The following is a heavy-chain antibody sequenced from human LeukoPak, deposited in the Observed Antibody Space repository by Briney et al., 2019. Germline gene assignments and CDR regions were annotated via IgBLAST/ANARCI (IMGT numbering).Heavy chain of an antibody. Sequence: PSETLSLTCTVSGGSISSGSYYWSWIRQPAGKGLEWIGRIYTSGSTNYNPSLKSRVTISVDTSKNQFSLKLSSVTAADTAVYYCARAGDCSSTSCETGWFDPWGQGTLVTVSS. CDR3: ARAGDCSSTSCETGWFDP. V-gene: IGHV4-61*02. D-gene: IGHD2-2*01. CDR1: GGSISSGSYY. CDR2: IYTSGST. J-gene: IGHJ5*02.